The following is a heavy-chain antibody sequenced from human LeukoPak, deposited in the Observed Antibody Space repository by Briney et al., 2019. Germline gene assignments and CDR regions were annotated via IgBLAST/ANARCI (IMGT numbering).Heavy chain of an antibody. V-gene: IGHV3-23*01. Sequence: PGGSLRLSCAASGFTFSSYAMSWVRQAPGKGLEWVSAISGSGGSTYYADSVKGRFTISRDNSKNTLYLQMNSLRAEDTAVYYCAKDCGINGCGGAPFFDYWGQGILVTVSS. CDR2: ISGSGGST. D-gene: IGHD1-26*01. J-gene: IGHJ4*02. CDR3: AKDCGINGCGGAPFFDY. CDR1: GFTFSSYA.